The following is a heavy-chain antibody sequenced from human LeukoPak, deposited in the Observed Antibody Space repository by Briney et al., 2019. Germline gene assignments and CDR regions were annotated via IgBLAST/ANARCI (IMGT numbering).Heavy chain of an antibody. V-gene: IGHV3-7*01. Sequence: GGSLRLPCAASGFPFSSYWMRWVRQAPGKGREWVANIKQDGSAKYYVDSVKGRFTISRDNAKNSLYLQMNSLRAEDTAVYYCAELGITMIGGVWGKGTTVTISS. CDR2: IKQDGSAK. CDR3: AELGITMIGGV. J-gene: IGHJ6*03. D-gene: IGHD3-10*02. CDR1: GFPFSSYW.